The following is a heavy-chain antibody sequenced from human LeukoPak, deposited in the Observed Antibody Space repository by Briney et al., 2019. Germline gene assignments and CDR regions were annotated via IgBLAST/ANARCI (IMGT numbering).Heavy chain of an antibody. J-gene: IGHJ3*02. CDR2: IYYSGSA. CDR3: AKYSSGWYSGSDAFDI. CDR1: GGSISSSSYY. V-gene: IGHV4-39*07. Sequence: SETLSLTCTVSGGSISSSSYYWGWIRQPPGKGLEWIGSIYYSGSAYYNPSLKSRVTISVDTSKNQFSLKLSSVTAADTAVYYCAKYSSGWYSGSDAFDIWGQGTMVTVSS. D-gene: IGHD6-19*01.